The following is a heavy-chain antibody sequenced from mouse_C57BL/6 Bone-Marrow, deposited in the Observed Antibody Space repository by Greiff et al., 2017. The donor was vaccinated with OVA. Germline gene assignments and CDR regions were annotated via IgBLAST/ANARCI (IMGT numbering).Heavy chain of an antibody. D-gene: IGHD1-1*01. CDR2: IWTGGGT. CDR1: GFSLTSYA. CDR3: ARTITTVVGAMDY. Sequence: VKLVESGPGLVAPSQSLSITCTVSGFSLTSYAISWVRQPPGKGLEWLGVIWTGGGTNYNSALKSRLSISKDNSKSQVFLKMNSLQTDDTARYYCARTITTVVGAMDYWGQGTSVTVSS. V-gene: IGHV2-9-1*01. J-gene: IGHJ4*01.